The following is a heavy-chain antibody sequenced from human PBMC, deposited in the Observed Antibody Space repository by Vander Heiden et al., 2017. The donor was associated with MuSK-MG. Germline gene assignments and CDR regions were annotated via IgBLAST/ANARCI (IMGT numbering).Heavy chain of an antibody. CDR1: GGSFSGYY. J-gene: IGHJ4*02. Sequence: QVQLQQWGAGLLKPSEALSLTCAVDGGSFSGYYWSWIRQPPGKGLEWIGEINHSGSTNYNPSLKSRVTISVDTSKNQFSLKLSSVTAADTAVYYCARGPTVTISYYFDYWGQGTLVTVSS. V-gene: IGHV4-34*01. CDR3: ARGPTVTISYYFDY. D-gene: IGHD4-17*01. CDR2: INHSGST.